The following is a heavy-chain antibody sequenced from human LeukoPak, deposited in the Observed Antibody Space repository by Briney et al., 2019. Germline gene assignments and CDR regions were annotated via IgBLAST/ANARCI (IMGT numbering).Heavy chain of an antibody. D-gene: IGHD2-15*01. V-gene: IGHV3-21*01. Sequence: GGSLRPSRAPSWLTFSRQSINSVRPAPRKGLEWVSSINSSSSYIYYADSVKGRFTISRDNAKNSLYLQMNSLRAEDTAVYYCARDPALVAATPYYFDYWGQGTLVTVSS. CDR1: WLTFSRQS. CDR3: ARDPALVAATPYYFDY. J-gene: IGHJ4*02. CDR2: INSSSSYI.